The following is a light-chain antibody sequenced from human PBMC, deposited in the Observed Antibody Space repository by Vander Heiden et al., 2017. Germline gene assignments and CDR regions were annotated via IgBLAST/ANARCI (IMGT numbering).Light chain of an antibody. J-gene: IGLJ1*01. Sequence: QSPLTQPSSVSGSPCLSLTVTCTGTSSDVGGYNYASWYQQHPPNPPTLMIHEVSTRPSAVSNRSSASKSGKTASLTISGLQAEDEADYYCSSYTSSSTFYVFGTGTKVTVL. CDR3: SSYTSSSTFYV. CDR1: SSDVGGYNY. V-gene: IGLV2-14*01. CDR2: EVS.